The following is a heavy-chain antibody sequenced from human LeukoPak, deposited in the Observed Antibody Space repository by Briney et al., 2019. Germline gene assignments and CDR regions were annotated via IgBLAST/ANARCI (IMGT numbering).Heavy chain of an antibody. J-gene: IGHJ4*02. V-gene: IGHV4-59*08. CDR2: IFNSGST. CDR1: GGSISICY. D-gene: IGHD3/OR15-3a*01. Sequence: SETLSLTCTVSGGSISICYWNWIRQSPGKGLEWIGNIFNSGSTNYNPSLKSRVTISVDTSKNQFSLRLTSVTAADTAIYYCARLLGPRDWYESFVDYWGQGTLVTVSS. CDR3: ARLLGPRDWYESFVDY.